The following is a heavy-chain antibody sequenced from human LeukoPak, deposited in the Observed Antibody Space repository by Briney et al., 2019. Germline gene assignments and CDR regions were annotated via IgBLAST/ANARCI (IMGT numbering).Heavy chain of an antibody. CDR3: AKVGGYGLPPKYYFDY. CDR1: GFTFSSYA. V-gene: IGHV3-23*01. D-gene: IGHD5-18*01. J-gene: IGHJ4*02. Sequence: PGGSLRLSCVASGFTFSSYAMSWVRQAPGKGLEWVSAISGSGGSTYYADSVKGRFTISRDNSKNTLYLQMNSLRAEDTAVYYCAKVGGYGLPPKYYFDYWGQGTLVTVSS. CDR2: ISGSGGST.